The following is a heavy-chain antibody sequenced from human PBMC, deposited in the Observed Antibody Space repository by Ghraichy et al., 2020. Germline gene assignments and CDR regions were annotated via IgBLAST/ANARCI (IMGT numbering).Heavy chain of an antibody. Sequence: LSLTCAASGFTFSSYAMSWVRQAPGKGLEWVSAISGSGGSTYYADSVKGRFTISRDNSKNTLYLQMNSLRAEDTAVYYCAKFYDSSGYYRGHFDYWGQGTLVTVSS. CDR2: ISGSGGST. CDR3: AKFYDSSGYYRGHFDY. CDR1: GFTFSSYA. J-gene: IGHJ4*02. D-gene: IGHD3-22*01. V-gene: IGHV3-23*01.